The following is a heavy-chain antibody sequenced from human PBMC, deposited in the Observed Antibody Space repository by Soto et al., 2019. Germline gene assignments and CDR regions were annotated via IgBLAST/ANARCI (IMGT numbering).Heavy chain of an antibody. CDR2: ILYDGSKK. CDR3: VKDGSSGWPYFGDMDV. CDR1: GFTFSRYG. Sequence: QVQLVESGGGVVQPGRSLRLSCAASGFTFSRYGMHWVRQAPGKGLEWVAVILYDGSKKYYANSVKGRFTISRDNSKNTMYLQMSSLGGEDTALYYCVKDGSSGWPYFGDMDVWGRGTTVTVS. V-gene: IGHV3-30*18. D-gene: IGHD6-19*01. J-gene: IGHJ6*02.